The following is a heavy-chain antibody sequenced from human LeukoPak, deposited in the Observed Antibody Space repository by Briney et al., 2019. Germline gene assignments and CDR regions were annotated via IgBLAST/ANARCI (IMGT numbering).Heavy chain of an antibody. J-gene: IGHJ4*02. V-gene: IGHV3-33*01. Sequence: PAGSLRLSCAASGFSFSNYGMHWVRQAPGKRVLWGAGISYDGSNKDFDESVKGRVTISRDNSKNKLSLTLTTLTAADTAVYYCARDYGGLENGYFDYWGQEGLVAVAS. CDR2: ISYDGSNK. D-gene: IGHD4-23*01. CDR1: GFSFSNYG. CDR3: ARDYGGLENGYFDY.